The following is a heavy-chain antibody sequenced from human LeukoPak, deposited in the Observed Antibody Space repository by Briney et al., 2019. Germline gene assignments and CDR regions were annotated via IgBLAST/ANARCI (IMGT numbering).Heavy chain of an antibody. Sequence: GGSLRLSCAASGFSFSRYWMSWVRQAPEKGLEWVAHIKQDGSEKYYVDSVKGRFTISRDNAKNSLYLQMNSLRAEDTAVYYCARGYYSSGWYGTDNWFDPWGQGTLVTVSS. CDR3: ARGYYSSGWYGTDNWFDP. CDR1: GFSFSRYW. J-gene: IGHJ5*02. V-gene: IGHV3-7*01. D-gene: IGHD6-19*01. CDR2: IKQDGSEK.